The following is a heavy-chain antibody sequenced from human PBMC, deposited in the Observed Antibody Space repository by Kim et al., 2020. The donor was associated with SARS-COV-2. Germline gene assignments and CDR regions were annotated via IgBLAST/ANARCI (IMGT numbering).Heavy chain of an antibody. CDR3: ATARTYYYGSGSSVLYY. J-gene: IGHJ4*02. V-gene: IGHV1-24*01. CDR2: FDPEDGET. CDR1: GYTLTELS. Sequence: ASVKVSCKVSGYTLTELSMHWVRQAPGKGLEWMGGFDPEDGETIYAQKFQGRVTMTEDTSTDTAYMELSSLRSEDTAVYYCATARTYYYGSGSSVLYYWGQGTLVTVSS. D-gene: IGHD3-10*01.